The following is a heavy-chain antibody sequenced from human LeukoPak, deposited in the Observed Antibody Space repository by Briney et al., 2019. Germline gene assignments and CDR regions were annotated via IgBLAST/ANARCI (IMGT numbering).Heavy chain of an antibody. V-gene: IGHV3-7*01. D-gene: IGHD4-17*01. CDR3: ARKTTGLSSYYYYGMDV. J-gene: IGHJ6*02. Sequence: GGSLRLSCAVSGFTFSSYWMTWVRQAPGKGLEWVAKIKEDGSEKYYVDSVKGRFTISRDNAKNSLYLQMNSLRAEDTAVYYCARKTTGLSSYYYYGMDVWGQGTTVTVSS. CDR1: GFTFSSYW. CDR2: IKEDGSEK.